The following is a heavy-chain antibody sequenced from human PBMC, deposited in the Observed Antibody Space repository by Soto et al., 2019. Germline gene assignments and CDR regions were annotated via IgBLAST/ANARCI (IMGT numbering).Heavy chain of an antibody. CDR3: ARHLPKSDFSSGLDY. Sequence: PGESLKISCRGSGYSFTSYWIGWVRQMPGKGLEWMGIIFPGDSDTRYSPSFRGQVIISADKSINTAYLQWSSLKASDTAMYYCARHLPKSDFSSGLDYWGQGTLVTVSS. CDR1: GYSFTSYW. J-gene: IGHJ4*02. CDR2: IFPGDSDT. D-gene: IGHD6-25*01. V-gene: IGHV5-51*01.